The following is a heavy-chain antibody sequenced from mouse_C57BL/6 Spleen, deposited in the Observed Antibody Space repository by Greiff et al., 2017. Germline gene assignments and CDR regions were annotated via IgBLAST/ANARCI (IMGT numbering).Heavy chain of an antibody. V-gene: IGHV1-61*01. CDR2: IYPSDSET. CDR1: GYTFTSYW. J-gene: IGHJ2*01. D-gene: IGHD3-2*02. CDR3: ARSGTAQAGY. Sequence: VPLQQPGAELVRPGSSVKLSCKASGYTFTSYWMDWVKQRPGHGLEWIGNIYPSDSETPYNQKFKDKATLTVDKSSSTAYMQLSSLTSEVSAVYYCARSGTAQAGYWGQGTTLTVSS.